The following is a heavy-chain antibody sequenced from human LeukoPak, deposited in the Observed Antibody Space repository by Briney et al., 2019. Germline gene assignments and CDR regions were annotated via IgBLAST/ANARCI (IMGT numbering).Heavy chain of an antibody. D-gene: IGHD6-13*01. V-gene: IGHV4-39*07. Sequence: SSETLSLTCTVSGGAINRSPYYWGWIRQPPGKGLEWIGSIHYSGSTYYNPSLKSRVTISVDTSKNQFSLKLTSVTAADTAVYYCARGVGIAAVGFYFDYWGQGTLVTVSS. J-gene: IGHJ4*02. CDR2: IHYSGST. CDR1: GGAINRSPYY. CDR3: ARGVGIAAVGFYFDY.